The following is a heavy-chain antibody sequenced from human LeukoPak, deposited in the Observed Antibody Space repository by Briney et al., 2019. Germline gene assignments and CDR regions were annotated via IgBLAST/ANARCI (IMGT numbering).Heavy chain of an antibody. CDR1: GGTFSSYA. CDR3: ARGGRDYYGSGSFYYYYYYMDV. CDR2: IIPIFGTA. J-gene: IGHJ6*03. V-gene: IGHV1-69*01. Sequence: SVKVSCKASGGTFSSYAISWVRQAPGQGLEWMGGIIPIFGTANYAQKFQGRVTITADESTSTAYMELSSLRSEDTAVYYCARGGRDYYGSGSFYYYYYYMDVWGKGTTVTVSS. D-gene: IGHD3-10*01.